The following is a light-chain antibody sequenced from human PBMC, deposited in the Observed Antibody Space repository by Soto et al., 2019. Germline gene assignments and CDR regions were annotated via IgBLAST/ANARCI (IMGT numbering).Light chain of an antibody. Sequence: DIKMTQSPSSLSASVGDRVTLTCQASEDVSDCVNWYQQKPGRAPKLLIYDASKLETGVSSRFSGSGSGTHFTFTIRDLQPEDFATYYCQLYRNVVLTFGGGTRVDI. CDR1: EDVSDC. CDR2: DAS. V-gene: IGKV1-33*01. CDR3: QLYRNVVLT. J-gene: IGKJ4*01.